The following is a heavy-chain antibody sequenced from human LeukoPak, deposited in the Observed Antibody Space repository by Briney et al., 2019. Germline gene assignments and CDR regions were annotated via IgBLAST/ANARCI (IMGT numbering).Heavy chain of an antibody. J-gene: IGHJ3*02. V-gene: IGHV1-8*03. D-gene: IGHD3-22*01. CDR3: ASWSGYYYDSSVYAFDI. CDR2: MNPNSGNT. Sequence: ASVKVSCKASGYTFTSYDINWVRQATGQGLEWMGWMNPNSGNTGYAQKFQGRVTITRNTSISTAYMELSSLRSEDTAVYYCASWSGYYYDSSVYAFDIWGQGTMVTVSS. CDR1: GYTFTSYD.